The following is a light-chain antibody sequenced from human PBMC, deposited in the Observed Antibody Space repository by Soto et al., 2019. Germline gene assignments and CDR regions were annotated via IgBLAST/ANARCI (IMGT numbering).Light chain of an antibody. CDR1: QSVSSY. Sequence: EIVLTQSPGTLSLSPGERATLSCRASQSVSSYYLAWYQQKPGQAPRLLIHGASTRATGIPVRFSGSGSGTEFTLTISSLQSEDFALYYCQQYNNWPLTFGGGTKVEIK. V-gene: IGKV3-15*01. CDR2: GAS. J-gene: IGKJ4*01. CDR3: QQYNNWPLT.